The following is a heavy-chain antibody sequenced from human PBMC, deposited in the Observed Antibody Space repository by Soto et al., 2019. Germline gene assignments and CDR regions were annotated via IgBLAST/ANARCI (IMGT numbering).Heavy chain of an antibody. D-gene: IGHD3-16*02. CDR2: ISGSGGST. Sequence: GGSLRLSCAASGFTFSSYAMSWVRQAPGKGLEWVSAISGSGGSTYYADSVKGRFTISRDNSKNTLYLQMNSLRAEDTAVYYCAKDLGSGYDSLLGELSFDGTTDYWGQGTLVTVSS. CDR1: GFTFSSYA. J-gene: IGHJ4*02. V-gene: IGHV3-23*01. CDR3: AKDLGSGYDSLLGELSFDGTTDY.